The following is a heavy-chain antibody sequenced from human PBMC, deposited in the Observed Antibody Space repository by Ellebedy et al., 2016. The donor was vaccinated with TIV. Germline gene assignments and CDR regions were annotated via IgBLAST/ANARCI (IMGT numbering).Heavy chain of an antibody. J-gene: IGHJ4*02. CDR2: IGSHSRGT. V-gene: IGHV3-23*01. D-gene: IGHD3-10*01. Sequence: PGGSLRLSCAASGFTFSSYAMSGVRQAPGKGLEWVSSIGSHSRGTHYADSVKGRFTISRDNSKNTLFLQMNSLRAEDTAVYYWADGEDWGQGTLVTVSS. CDR3: ADGED. CDR1: GFTFSSYA.